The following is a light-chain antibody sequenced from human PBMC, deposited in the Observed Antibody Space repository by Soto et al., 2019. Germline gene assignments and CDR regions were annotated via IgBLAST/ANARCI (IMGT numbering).Light chain of an antibody. J-gene: IGKJ1*01. CDR1: QSVSSGC. Sequence: EIVLTQSPGTLSLSPGERATLSCRASQSVSSGCLAWFQQKPGQAPRLLIYGASSRATGIPDRFSGSGSERDFTLTISRLEPEDFAVYYCQQYGISPRTFGQGTRVEIK. CDR2: GAS. V-gene: IGKV3-20*01. CDR3: QQYGISPRT.